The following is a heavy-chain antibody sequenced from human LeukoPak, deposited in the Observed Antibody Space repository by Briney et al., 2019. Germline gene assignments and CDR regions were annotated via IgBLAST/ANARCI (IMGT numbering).Heavy chain of an antibody. CDR3: AKGSGYSYGSLSYYYMDV. CDR2: ISYDGSDK. CDR1: GFTFSNYA. D-gene: IGHD5-18*01. Sequence: GGSLRLSCAASGFTFSNYALHWVRQAPGKGLEWVALISYDGSDKYYADSVKARFTISRDNSKNTLYLQMNSLRAEDTAVYYCAKGSGYSYGSLSYYYMDVWGKGTTVTVSS. V-gene: IGHV3-30*04. J-gene: IGHJ6*03.